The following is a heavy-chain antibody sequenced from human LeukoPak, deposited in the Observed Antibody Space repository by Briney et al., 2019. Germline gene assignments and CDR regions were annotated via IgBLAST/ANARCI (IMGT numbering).Heavy chain of an antibody. V-gene: IGHV1-24*01. CDR1: GYTLTELS. CDR3: ATLIPTVTVFDY. Sequence: ASVKVSCKVSGYTLTELSMHWVRQAPGKGLEWMGGFDPEDGETVYAQKFQGRVTMTEDTSTDTAYMELSSLRSEDTAVYYCATLIPTVTVFDYWGQGTLVTVSS. D-gene: IGHD4-17*01. J-gene: IGHJ4*02. CDR2: FDPEDGET.